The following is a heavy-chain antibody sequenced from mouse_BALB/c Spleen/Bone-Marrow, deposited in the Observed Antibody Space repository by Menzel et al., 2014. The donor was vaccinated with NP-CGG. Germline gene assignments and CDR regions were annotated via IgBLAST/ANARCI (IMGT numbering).Heavy chain of an antibody. Sequence: EVMLVESGGGLVQPGGSLRLSCATSGFTFTDYYMSWVRQPPGRALEWLGFIRDKANGYTTEYSVSVKGRFTISRDNSQSIVYLQMNTLRTEDSATYYCARDDGNYHCFDYWGQGTTLTVSS. CDR1: GFTFTDYY. V-gene: IGHV7-3*02. D-gene: IGHD2-1*01. CDR2: IRDKANGYTT. CDR3: ARDDGNYHCFDY. J-gene: IGHJ2*01.